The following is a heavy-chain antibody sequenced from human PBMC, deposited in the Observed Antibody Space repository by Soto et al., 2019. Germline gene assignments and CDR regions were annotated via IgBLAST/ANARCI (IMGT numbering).Heavy chain of an antibody. CDR1: GGTFSSYT. J-gene: IGHJ6*02. Sequence: QVQLVQSGAEVKKPGSSVKVSCKASGGTFSSYTISWVRQAPGQGLEWMGRIIPILGIANYAQKFQGRVTITADKSTSTAYMELSSLRSEDTAVYYCARGPIVVVPAAMLSYYYYGMDVWGQGTTVTVSS. CDR3: ARGPIVVVPAAMLSYYYYGMDV. CDR2: IIPILGIA. D-gene: IGHD2-2*01. V-gene: IGHV1-69*02.